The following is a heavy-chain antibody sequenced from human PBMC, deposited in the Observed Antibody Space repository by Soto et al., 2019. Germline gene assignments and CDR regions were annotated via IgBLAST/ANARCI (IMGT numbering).Heavy chain of an antibody. J-gene: IGHJ6*02. V-gene: IGHV3-30*03. CDR3: ATKARVTNYLYYGMDV. CDR2: ISYDGATQ. Sequence: PGGSLRLSCAASGFTFSSYAMSWVRQAPGKGLEWLAVISYDGATQYYGDTVKGRFTISRDNSKNTLFLHMGRLRAEDTAMYYCATKARVTNYLYYGMDVWGLGTTVTVSS. D-gene: IGHD2-21*02. CDR1: GFTFSSYA.